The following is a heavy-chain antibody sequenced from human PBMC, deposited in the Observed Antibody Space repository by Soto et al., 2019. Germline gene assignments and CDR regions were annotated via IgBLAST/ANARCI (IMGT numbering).Heavy chain of an antibody. D-gene: IGHD3-10*01. Sequence: SETLSLTCSVSGASISSYYLNWIRQSPGKGLDWIGYIFHTGSATYNAAFKSRVTMSVDTSKNQFSLNLNSVTAADTAVYYCAPGLYGSTFDPWGQGTLVT. CDR2: IFHTGSA. CDR1: GASISSYY. CDR3: APGLYGSTFDP. V-gene: IGHV4-59*08. J-gene: IGHJ5*02.